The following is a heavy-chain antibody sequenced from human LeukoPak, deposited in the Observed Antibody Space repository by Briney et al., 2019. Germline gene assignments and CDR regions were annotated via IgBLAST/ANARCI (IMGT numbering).Heavy chain of an antibody. CDR1: GFTFSSYW. D-gene: IGHD2-15*01. V-gene: IGHV3-7*01. J-gene: IGHJ4*02. CDR3: ARVFPLWAAATYGNFDY. CDR2: IKQDGSEK. Sequence: GSLRLSCAASGFTFSSYWMSWVRQAPGKGLEWVANIKQDGSEKYYVDSVKGRFTISRDNAKNSLYLQMNSLRAEDTAVYYCARVFPLWAAATYGNFDYWGQGTLVTVSS.